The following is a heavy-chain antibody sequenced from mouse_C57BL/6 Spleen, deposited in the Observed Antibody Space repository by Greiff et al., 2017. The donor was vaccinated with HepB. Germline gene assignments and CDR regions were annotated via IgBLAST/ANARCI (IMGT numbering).Heavy chain of an antibody. V-gene: IGHV1-82*01. Sequence: VQLQQSGPELVKPGASVKISCTASGYAFSSSWMNWVQQRPGKGLEWIGLIYPGDGDTNYNWKFKGKATLTADKASSTAYMQLSSLTPEDSAVSFCARDDYYYGSSFFFDYWGQGTTLTVSS. CDR1: GYAFSSSW. CDR2: IYPGDGDT. CDR3: ARDDYYYGSSFFFDY. J-gene: IGHJ2*01. D-gene: IGHD1-1*01.